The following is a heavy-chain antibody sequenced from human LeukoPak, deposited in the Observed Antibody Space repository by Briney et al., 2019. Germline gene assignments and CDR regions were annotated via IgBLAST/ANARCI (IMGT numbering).Heavy chain of an antibody. CDR1: GGTFSSYA. V-gene: IGHV1-69*05. D-gene: IGHD3-22*01. CDR3: AREGYYDSSGYAGTQS. J-gene: IGHJ5*02. Sequence: SVKVSCKASGGTFSSYAISWVRQAPGQGLEWMGGIIPIFGTANYAQKSQGRVTITTDESTSTAYMELSSLRSEDTAVYYCAREGYYDSSGYAGTQSWGQGTLVTVSS. CDR2: IIPIFGTA.